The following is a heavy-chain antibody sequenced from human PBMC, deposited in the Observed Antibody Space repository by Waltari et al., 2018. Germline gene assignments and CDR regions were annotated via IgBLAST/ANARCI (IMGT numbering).Heavy chain of an antibody. CDR2: IWYDGSNK. Sequence: QVQLVESGGGVVQPGRSLRLSCAASGFTFSSYGMHWVRQAPGKGLERVAVIWYDGSNKYYADSVKGRFTISRDNSKNTLYLQMNSLRAEDTAVYYCVGDYYYYYGMDVWGQGTTVTVSS. CDR1: GFTFSSYG. J-gene: IGHJ6*02. V-gene: IGHV3-33*01. CDR3: VGDYYYYYGMDV.